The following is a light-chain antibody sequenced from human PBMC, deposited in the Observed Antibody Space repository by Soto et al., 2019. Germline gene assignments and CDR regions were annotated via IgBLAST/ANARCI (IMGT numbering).Light chain of an antibody. V-gene: IGKV3-11*01. CDR1: QSVSNNY. CDR2: DTS. J-gene: IGKJ5*01. Sequence: EIVMTQSPATLSVSPGERATLSCRASQSVSNNYLAWYQQKPGQAPRLLIYDTSNRATGIPARFSGSGSGTDFTLTINNLEPEDFALYYCQQRSNWPITFGQGTRLEIK. CDR3: QQRSNWPIT.